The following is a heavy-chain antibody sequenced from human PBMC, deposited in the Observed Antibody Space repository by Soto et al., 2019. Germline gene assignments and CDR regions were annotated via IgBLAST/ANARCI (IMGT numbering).Heavy chain of an antibody. Sequence: QITLKESGPTLVKPTQTLTLTCTFSGFSLSTGGMGVGWIRQPPGKALEWLALIYWDGDRRYRPSLMSRLTIAKDTSKNQVVLTMTTMDPVDTATYYCVHSRCGGDCLQLYSSHSYYGMDIWGQGTTVTVSS. CDR1: GFSLSTGGMG. D-gene: IGHD2-21*02. CDR2: IYWDGDR. V-gene: IGHV2-5*02. J-gene: IGHJ6*02. CDR3: VHSRCGGDCLQLYSSHSYYGMDI.